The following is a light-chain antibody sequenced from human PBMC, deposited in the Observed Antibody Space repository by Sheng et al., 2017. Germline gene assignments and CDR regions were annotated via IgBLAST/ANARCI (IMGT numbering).Light chain of an antibody. Sequence: EIVLTQSPGTLSLSPGERATLSCRASQSISTIYLAWYQQKPGQAPRLLIYGASSRATGIPDRFSGSGSGTDFTLTISRLEPEDFAVYYCQQFGSSPLVTFGPGTKVDIK. J-gene: IGKJ3*01. CDR1: QSISTIY. CDR2: GAS. CDR3: QQFGSSPLVT. V-gene: IGKV3-20*01.